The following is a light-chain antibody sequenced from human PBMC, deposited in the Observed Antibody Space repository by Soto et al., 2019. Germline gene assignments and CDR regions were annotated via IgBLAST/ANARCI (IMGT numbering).Light chain of an antibody. Sequence: EIVLTQSPGTLSLSPGERATLSCRASTSVSSSYLAWYQQKPGQAPRRLIDGASSRATGIPDRFSGSGSGTDFALTIRRLEPEDFAVYYSQQYGSSPLYTFGQGTKLVLK. V-gene: IGKV3-20*01. CDR1: TSVSSSY. J-gene: IGKJ2*01. CDR2: GAS. CDR3: QQYGSSPLYT.